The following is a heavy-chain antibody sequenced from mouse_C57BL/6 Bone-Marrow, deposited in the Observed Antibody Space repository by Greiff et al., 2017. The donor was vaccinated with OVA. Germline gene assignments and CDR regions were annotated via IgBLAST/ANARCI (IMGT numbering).Heavy chain of an antibody. J-gene: IGHJ1*03. CDR2: IRNKANGYTT. Sequence: DVMLVESGGGLVQPGGSLSLSCAASGFTFTDYYMSWVRQPPGKALEWLGFIRNKANGYTTEYSASVKGRFTISRDNSQSILYLQMNALRAEDSATYYCARSLYGSNDGYFDVWGTGTTVTVSS. D-gene: IGHD1-1*01. CDR1: GFTFTDYY. V-gene: IGHV7-3*01. CDR3: ARSLYGSNDGYFDV.